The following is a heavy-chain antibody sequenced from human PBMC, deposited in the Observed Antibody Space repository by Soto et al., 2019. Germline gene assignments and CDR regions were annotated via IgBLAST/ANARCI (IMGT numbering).Heavy chain of an antibody. CDR1: GYTFTTSG. Sequence: QVQLVQSGPEVKKPGASVKVSCEASGYTFTTSGISWVRQTPGQGLEWMGWISTYNGDTNSAQKFQGRVTMTADTYTRTGYMELMSMNSDDTAVYYGAREGSWPYDYYGLDVWGQGTKVTVSS. CDR2: ISTYNGDT. J-gene: IGHJ6*02. D-gene: IGHD1-26*01. V-gene: IGHV1-18*01. CDR3: AREGSWPYDYYGLDV.